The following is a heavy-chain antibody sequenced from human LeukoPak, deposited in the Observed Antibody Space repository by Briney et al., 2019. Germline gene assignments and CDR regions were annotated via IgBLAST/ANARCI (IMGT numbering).Heavy chain of an antibody. CDR3: ARDWPTVIADY. J-gene: IGHJ4*02. CDR2: ISANNGDT. V-gene: IGHV1-18*01. CDR1: GYTFTSHR. Sequence: ASVKASCKTSGYTFTSHRISWVRQAPGQGLEWMGWISANNGDTNYAQRMQGRLTMTTDTSTSTAYMELRSLSSDDTAIYYCARDWPTVIADYWGQGTLVTVSS. D-gene: IGHD4-11*01.